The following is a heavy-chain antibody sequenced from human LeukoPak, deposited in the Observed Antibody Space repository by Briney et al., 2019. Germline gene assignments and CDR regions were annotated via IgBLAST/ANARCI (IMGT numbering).Heavy chain of an antibody. Sequence: SETLSLTCTVSGGSISSYYWSWIRQPPGKGLEWIGYIYYSGSTNYNPSLKSRVTISVDTSKNQFSLKLRSVTAADTAVYYCARDQTVYYDIFSGQNWFDPWGQGTLVTVSS. CDR3: ARDQTVYYDIFSGQNWFDP. V-gene: IGHV4-59*12. D-gene: IGHD3-9*01. J-gene: IGHJ5*02. CDR2: IYYSGST. CDR1: GGSISSYY.